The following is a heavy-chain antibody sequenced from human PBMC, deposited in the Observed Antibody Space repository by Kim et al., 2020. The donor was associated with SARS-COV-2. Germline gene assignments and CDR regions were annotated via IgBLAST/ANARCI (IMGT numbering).Heavy chain of an antibody. D-gene: IGHD3-3*01. Sequence: ASVKVSCKASGYTFTSYAMNWVRQAPGQGLEWMGWINTNTGNPTYAQGFTGRFVFSLDTSVSTAYLQISSLKAEDTAVYYCARGRQTYYDFWSGYPELREKTVLIDYWGQGTLVTVSS. J-gene: IGHJ4*02. CDR1: GYTFTSYA. CDR3: ARGRQTYYDFWSGYPELREKTVLIDY. V-gene: IGHV7-4-1*02. CDR2: INTNTGNP.